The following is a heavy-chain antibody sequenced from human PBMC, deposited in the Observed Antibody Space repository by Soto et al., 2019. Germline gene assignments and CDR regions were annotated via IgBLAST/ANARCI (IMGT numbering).Heavy chain of an antibody. Sequence: QLQLQESGPRLVKPSETLPPTCTVSGGSISSRDVCWGWIRQPPGKGLEWVGKICSGGSTHYNPSLYRRVTVSVDTSKNQISLKLSSLTAADTAVYYWARMDNGATYQTFDSGGQGTLVTVSS. V-gene: IGHV4-39*01. D-gene: IGHD2-8*01. J-gene: IGHJ4*02. CDR2: ICSGGST. CDR1: GGSISSRDVC. CDR3: ARMDNGATYQTFDS.